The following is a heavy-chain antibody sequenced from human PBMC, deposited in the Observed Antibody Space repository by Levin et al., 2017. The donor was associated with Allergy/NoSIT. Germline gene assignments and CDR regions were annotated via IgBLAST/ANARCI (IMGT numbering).Heavy chain of an antibody. CDR3: ARGGPPYYGYNWGSYRDGYFDY. Sequence: GGSLRLSCTVSGFTFGDYAMSWVRQAPGKGLEGVGFIRNKAHGGTTEYAASVKGRLTISRDDSKSIAYLQMNSLKTEYTAVYFCARGGPPYYGYNWGSYRDGYFDYWGQGTLVTISS. CDR2: IRNKAHGGTT. V-gene: IGHV3-49*04. D-gene: IGHD3-16*02. CDR1: GFTFGDYA. J-gene: IGHJ4*02.